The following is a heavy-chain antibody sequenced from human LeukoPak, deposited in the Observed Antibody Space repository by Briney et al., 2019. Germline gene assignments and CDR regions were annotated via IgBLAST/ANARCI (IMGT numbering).Heavy chain of an antibody. CDR1: GYTFTSYD. CDR2: MNPNSGNT. V-gene: IGHV1-8*03. J-gene: IGHJ3*02. Sequence: GASVKVSCKASGYTFTSYDINWVRQATGQGLEWMGWMNPNSGNTGYAQKFQGRVTITRNTSISTAYMELSSLRSEDMAVYYCARGVGYCSSTSCYDAFDIWGQGTMVTVSS. D-gene: IGHD2-2*01. CDR3: ARGVGYCSSTSCYDAFDI.